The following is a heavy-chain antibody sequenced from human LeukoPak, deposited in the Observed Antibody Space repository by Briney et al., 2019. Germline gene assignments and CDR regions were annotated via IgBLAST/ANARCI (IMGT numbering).Heavy chain of an antibody. CDR2: ISGSGGST. J-gene: IGHJ4*02. Sequence: GGSLRLSCAASGFTFSSYGMSWVRQAPRKGLEWVSVISGSGGSTYYADSVKGRFTISRDNSKNTLYLQMNSLRAEDTAVHYCARLLVYGSGAEAFDYWGQGALVTVSS. D-gene: IGHD3-10*01. V-gene: IGHV3-23*01. CDR1: GFTFSSYG. CDR3: ARLLVYGSGAEAFDY.